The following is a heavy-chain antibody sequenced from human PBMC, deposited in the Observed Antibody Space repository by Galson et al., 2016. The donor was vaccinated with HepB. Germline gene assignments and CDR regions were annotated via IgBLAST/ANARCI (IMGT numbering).Heavy chain of an antibody. CDR1: GGSISSSSYY. Sequence: SETLSLTCTVSGGSISSSSYYWGWIRQPPGKGLEWIGNIYYSGSTYYNPSLKSRVTISVDTSKNQFSLKLSSVTAADTAVYYCARQDSSGPWGQGTLVTVSS. CDR2: IYYSGST. V-gene: IGHV4-39*01. CDR3: ARQDSSGP. J-gene: IGHJ5*02. D-gene: IGHD3-22*01.